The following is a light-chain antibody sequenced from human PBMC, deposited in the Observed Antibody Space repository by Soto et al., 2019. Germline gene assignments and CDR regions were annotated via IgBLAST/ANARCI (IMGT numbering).Light chain of an antibody. V-gene: IGKV1-9*01. CDR2: AAF. CDR3: QQVNSYPFS. Sequence: DIQVTQAPSFLSASVGDRVTITCRASQGISSYLAWYQQKPGKAPKLLIYAAFTFQSEVPSRFSGSGSGTEFPLTISSLQPEDFATYSFQQVNSYPFSFGPGTKVDIK. CDR1: QGISSY. J-gene: IGKJ3*01.